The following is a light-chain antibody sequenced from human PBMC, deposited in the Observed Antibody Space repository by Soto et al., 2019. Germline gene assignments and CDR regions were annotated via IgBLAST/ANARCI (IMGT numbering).Light chain of an antibody. CDR3: SAFTGTTDG. CDR1: SSDVGGNKY. J-gene: IGLJ1*01. Sequence: QSVLTQPASVSGSPGQSITISCTGTSSDVGGNKYVSWYQHYPGKAPKLMICDVSNRPSGVSNRFSGSKSGNTASLTISGLQAEDEADNYCSAFTGTTDGLGPGTKVTGL. V-gene: IGLV2-14*03. CDR2: DVS.